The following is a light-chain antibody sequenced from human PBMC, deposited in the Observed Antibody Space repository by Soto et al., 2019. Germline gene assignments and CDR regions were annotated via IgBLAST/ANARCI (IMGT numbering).Light chain of an antibody. CDR1: QSVSSY. J-gene: IGKJ4*01. CDR3: QQRSKWPLT. CDR2: DAS. Sequence: EIVLTQSPATLSLSPGERATPSCRASQSVSSYLAWYQQKPGQAPRLLIYDASNRATGIPARISGSGSVTDFTLTISSLQPEDFAVYYCQQRSKWPLTFGGGTKVEIK. V-gene: IGKV3-11*01.